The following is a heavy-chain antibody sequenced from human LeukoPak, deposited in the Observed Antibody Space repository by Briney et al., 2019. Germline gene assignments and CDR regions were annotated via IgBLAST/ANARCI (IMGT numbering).Heavy chain of an antibody. D-gene: IGHD2/OR15-2a*01. J-gene: IGHJ4*02. CDR1: GGSISRTNW. V-gene: IGHV4-4*02. Sequence: SETLSLTCGVSGGSISRTNWWTWLRQPPGGGLEWIGEVHLNGRTHYSPSLESRVTMSVDMSENHISLKLTSVAAADTAVYYCAREGGFYRPLDYSGPGTLVIVSS. CDR2: VHLNGRT. CDR3: AREGGFYRPLDY.